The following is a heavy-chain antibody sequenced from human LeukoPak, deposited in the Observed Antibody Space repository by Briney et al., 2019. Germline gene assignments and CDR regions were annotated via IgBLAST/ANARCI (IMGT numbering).Heavy chain of an antibody. CDR1: GGSLSGYY. Sequence: SETLSLTCAVYGGSLSGYYWSWIRQPPGKGLEWIGEINHSGSSNYNPSLKSRVTISVDTSKNQFSLKLSSVTAADTAVYYCAREKGCSGGSCPADYWGQGTLVTVSS. D-gene: IGHD2-15*01. CDR3: AREKGCSGGSCPADY. J-gene: IGHJ4*02. V-gene: IGHV4-34*01. CDR2: INHSGSS.